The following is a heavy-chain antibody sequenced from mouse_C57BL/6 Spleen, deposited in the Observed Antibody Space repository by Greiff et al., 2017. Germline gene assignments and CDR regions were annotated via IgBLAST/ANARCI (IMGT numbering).Heavy chain of an antibody. D-gene: IGHD1-1*01. V-gene: IGHV1-7*01. CDR1: GYTFTSDW. J-gene: IGHJ2*01. Sequence: VQLQESGAELAKPGASVTLSCKASGYTFTSDWLHRVKQRSGLGLVWIGYINHSSGYTKYNQKFKDKATLTADKSTSTAYMQLSRLTYEDSAVYYCAGDYGGSSYVPDYWGQGTTLTVSS. CDR2: INHSSGYT. CDR3: AGDYGGSSYVPDY.